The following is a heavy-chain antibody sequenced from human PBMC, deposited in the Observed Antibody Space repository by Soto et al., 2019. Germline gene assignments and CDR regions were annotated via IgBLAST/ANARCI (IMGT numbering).Heavy chain of an antibody. D-gene: IGHD4-17*01. CDR2: ISESGGST. CDR1: GFPFDDYG. V-gene: IGHV3-23*01. Sequence: GGSVRLSCAASGFPFDDYGMTWVRQAPGKGLEWVSTISESGGSTYYADSVKGRFTISRDNSKNTLYLQMNSLTAEDTALYYYANPVTTGSWGRGTLVTVSS. CDR3: ANPVTTGS. J-gene: IGHJ5*02.